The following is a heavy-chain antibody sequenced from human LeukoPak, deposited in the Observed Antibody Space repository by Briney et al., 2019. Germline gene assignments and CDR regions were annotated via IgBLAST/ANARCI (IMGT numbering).Heavy chain of an antibody. CDR2: ISGSNGNT. V-gene: IGHV1-18*01. CDR1: DYTFTRYG. CDR3: ARGRDGYPSQLYYFDY. Sequence: ASVKVSCKASDYTFTRYGISWVRQAPGQGLEWMGWISGSNGNTNYAQKLQGRVTMTTDTSTSTAYMELRSLRSDDTAVYYCARGRDGYPSQLYYFDYWGQGTLVTVSS. J-gene: IGHJ4*02. D-gene: IGHD5-24*01.